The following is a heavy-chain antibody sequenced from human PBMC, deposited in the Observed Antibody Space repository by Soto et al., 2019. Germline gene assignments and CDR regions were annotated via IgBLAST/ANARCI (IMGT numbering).Heavy chain of an antibody. D-gene: IGHD1-20*01. J-gene: IGHJ6*02. CDR1: GYTFTNYG. CDR2: ISAYNGNT. CDR3: ARDPPITGSLRGTPLMAV. V-gene: IGHV1-18*01. Sequence: ASVKVSCKASGYTFTNYGINWVRQAPGQGLEWMGWISAYNGNTNYAQKLQGRVTMTTDTSTTTAYMEVTSLTSEDTAVYYCARDPPITGSLRGTPLMAVWGQGTTVTVSS.